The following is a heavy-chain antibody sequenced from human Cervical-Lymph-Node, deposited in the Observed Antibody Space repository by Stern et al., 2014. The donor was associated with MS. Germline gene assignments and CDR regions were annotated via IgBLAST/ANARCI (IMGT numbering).Heavy chain of an antibody. Sequence: EVQLVESVGGLVQPGGSLRLSCAASGFTFSSFWMSWVRQAPGKGLEWVANIKPDRGETYYVDSVRGRLTISRDNAKNSLYLQMHSLRAEDTAVYYCARDRGKWETSDYWGQGTLVTVSS. D-gene: IGHD1-26*01. V-gene: IGHV3-7*03. CDR1: GFTFSSFW. J-gene: IGHJ4*02. CDR3: ARDRGKWETSDY. CDR2: IKPDRGET.